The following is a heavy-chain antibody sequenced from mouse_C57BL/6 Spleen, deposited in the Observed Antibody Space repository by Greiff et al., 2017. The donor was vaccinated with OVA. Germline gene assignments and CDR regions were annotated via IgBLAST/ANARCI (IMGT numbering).Heavy chain of an antibody. CDR3: ARWELGGYFDY. CDR1: GFNIKDYY. D-gene: IGHD4-1*01. V-gene: IGHV14-2*01. CDR2: IDPEDGET. Sequence: VQLQQSGAELVKPGASVKLSCTASGFNIKDYYMHWVKQRTEQGLEWIGRIDPEDGETKYDPKFQGKATITADTSSNTAYLQLSSLTSEDTAVYYCARWELGGYFDYWGQGTTLTVSS. J-gene: IGHJ2*01.